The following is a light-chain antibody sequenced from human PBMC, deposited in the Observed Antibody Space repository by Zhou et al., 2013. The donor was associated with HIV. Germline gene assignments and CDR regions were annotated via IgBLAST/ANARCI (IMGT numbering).Light chain of an antibody. CDR3: LQHNSYPLT. Sequence: IQMTQSPSSVSASVGDRVTITCRASQGIGSWLAWFQQKPGKAPKLLIYATSNLQSGVPSRFSGSGSGTEFTLTISSLQPEDFATYYCLQHNSYPLTFGQGTRLEIK. J-gene: IGKJ5*01. CDR1: QGIGSW. CDR2: ATS. V-gene: IGKV1-17*03.